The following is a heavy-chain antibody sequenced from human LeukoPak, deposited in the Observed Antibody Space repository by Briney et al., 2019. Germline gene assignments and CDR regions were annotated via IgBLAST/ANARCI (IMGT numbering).Heavy chain of an antibody. D-gene: IGHD3-3*01. V-gene: IGHV4-4*07. CDR3: ARGPGAISKEAFDI. CDR2: IYTSGST. J-gene: IGHJ3*02. CDR1: GGSISSSY. Sequence: SETLSLTCTVSGGSISSSYWSWIRQPAGKGLEWIGRIYTSGSTNYDPSLKSRVTMSVDTSKSQFSLKLSSVTAADTAVYYCARGPGAISKEAFDIWGQGTMVTVSS.